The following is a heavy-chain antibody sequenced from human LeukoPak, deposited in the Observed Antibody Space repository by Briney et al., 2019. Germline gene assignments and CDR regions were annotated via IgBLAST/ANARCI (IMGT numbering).Heavy chain of an antibody. CDR1: GGTFSSYA. J-gene: IGHJ4*02. CDR3: ARVLGYCSGGSCNYYFDY. CDR2: IIPILGTA. D-gene: IGHD2-15*01. V-gene: IGHV1-69*11. Sequence: SVKVSCKASGGTFSSYAISWVRQAPGQGLEWVGRIIPILGTANYAQKFQGRVTITTDESTSTAYMELSSLRSEDTAMYYCARVLGYCSGGSCNYYFDYWGQGTLVTVSS.